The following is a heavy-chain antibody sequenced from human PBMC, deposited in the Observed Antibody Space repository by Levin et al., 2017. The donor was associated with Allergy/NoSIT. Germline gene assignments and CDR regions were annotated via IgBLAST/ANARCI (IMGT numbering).Heavy chain of an antibody. CDR3: ARGPAMVI. J-gene: IGHJ4*02. CDR1: GSSVSSYT. V-gene: IGHV4-59*02. D-gene: IGHD5-18*01. CDR2: ILHSGST. Sequence: GSLRLSCTVSGSSVSSYTWTWVRQPPGKGLEWIGNILHSGSTNYNPALMSRITMSVDTSKNQFSLGLTSVTAADTAVYYCARGPAMVIWGQGALVTVSS.